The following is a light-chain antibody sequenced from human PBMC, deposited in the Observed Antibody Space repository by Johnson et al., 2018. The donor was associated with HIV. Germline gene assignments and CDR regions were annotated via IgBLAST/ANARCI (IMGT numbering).Light chain of an antibody. J-gene: IGLJ1*01. V-gene: IGLV1-51*02. CDR1: SSNIGSNF. CDR3: GTWDSSLSAL. CDR2: ENN. Sequence: QSVLTQPPSVSAAPGQKVTISCSGSSSNIGSNFVSWYQQLPGTAPKVLIYENNKRPSGIPDRFSGSKSGTSATLGITGLQTGDEADYYCGTWDSSLSALFGTGTKVTVL.